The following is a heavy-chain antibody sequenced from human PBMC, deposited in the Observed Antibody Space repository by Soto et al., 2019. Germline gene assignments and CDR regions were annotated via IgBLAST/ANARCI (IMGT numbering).Heavy chain of an antibody. CDR1: GFTFSSYW. J-gene: IGHJ2*01. V-gene: IGHV3-74*01. Sequence: EVQLVESGGGFVQTGGSLTLSCAASGFTFSSYWMHWVRQAPGKGVVWVSRINPDGRGTNYADSEKGRLTTSRDNAKNTLYRQMNSLRPEDTAVYYCARVGQGAWYFDLWGRGTLVTVSS. D-gene: IGHD1-26*01. CDR3: ARVGQGAWYFDL. CDR2: INPDGRGT.